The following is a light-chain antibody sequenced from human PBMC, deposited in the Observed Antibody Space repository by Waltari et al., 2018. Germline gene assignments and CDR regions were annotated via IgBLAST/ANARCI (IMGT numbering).Light chain of an antibody. CDR3: QQYAATPLT. CDR2: RAS. Sequence: DIQMTQSPSSLSASVGNRVTITCRASQAISNSLAWYQQKPGKAPKVLLYRASTLESGVPSRFSGSGTGTDYTLTISSLQPEDFATYYCQQYAATPLTFGGGTKVEIK. J-gene: IGKJ4*02. V-gene: IGKV1-NL1*01. CDR1: QAISNS.